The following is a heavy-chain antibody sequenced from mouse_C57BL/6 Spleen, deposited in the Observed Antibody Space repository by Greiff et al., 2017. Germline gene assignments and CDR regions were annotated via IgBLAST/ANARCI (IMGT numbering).Heavy chain of an antibody. D-gene: IGHD1-1*01. Sequence: VQLQQPGTELVKPGASVKLSCKASGYTFTSYWMPWVKQRPGQGLEWIGNINPSNGGTNYNEKFKSKATLTVEKSSSTAYMQLSSLTSEDSAVYYWARRGDGSSYDWYFDVWGTGTTVTVSS. V-gene: IGHV1-53*01. CDR2: INPSNGGT. J-gene: IGHJ1*03. CDR1: GYTFTSYW. CDR3: ARRGDGSSYDWYFDV.